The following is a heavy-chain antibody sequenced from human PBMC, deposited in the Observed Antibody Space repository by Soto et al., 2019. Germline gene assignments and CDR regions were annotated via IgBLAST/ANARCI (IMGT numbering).Heavy chain of an antibody. CDR2: FDPEDAET. D-gene: IGHD2-15*01. CDR1: GYTLTELS. J-gene: IGHJ6*02. CDR3: AAGVVPYGMDV. V-gene: IGHV1-24*01. Sequence: ASVEVSCKVSGYTLTELSMHWVRQPPGKGLEWMGGFDPEDAETIYARRFQGRVTMTEDTSADTAYMELSSLRSEDTAVYYCAAGVVPYGMDVWGQGTTVTVSS.